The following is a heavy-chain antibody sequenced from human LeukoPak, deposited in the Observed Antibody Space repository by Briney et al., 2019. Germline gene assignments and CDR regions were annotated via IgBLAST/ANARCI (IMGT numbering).Heavy chain of an antibody. CDR3: ARPYYYDSSGYHPFDY. V-gene: IGHV3-48*01. J-gene: IGHJ4*02. Sequence: GGSLRLSCAASGFTFSSYSMNWVRQAPGKGLEWVSYISSSSSTIYYADSVKGRFTISRDNAKNSLYLQMNSLRAEDTAVYYCARPYYYDSSGYHPFDYWGQGTLVTVSS. CDR1: GFTFSSYS. CDR2: ISSSSSTI. D-gene: IGHD3-22*01.